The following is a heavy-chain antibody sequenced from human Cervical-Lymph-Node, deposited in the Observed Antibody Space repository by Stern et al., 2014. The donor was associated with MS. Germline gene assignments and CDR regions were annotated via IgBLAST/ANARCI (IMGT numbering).Heavy chain of an antibody. V-gene: IGHV1-8*01. CDR3: VRGGFSYGYGLDA. CDR2: LTPNNANT. Sequence: QVQLVESGSQVRKPGASVKVSCQASGYTFISYDIFWVRQATGQGLEWMGWLTPNNANTGHAQKSQDRVTMTRNISISTAYMELSSLRSDDTAVYYCVRGGFSYGYGLDAWGQGTAVIVSS. D-gene: IGHD5-18*01. J-gene: IGHJ6*02. CDR1: GYTFISYD.